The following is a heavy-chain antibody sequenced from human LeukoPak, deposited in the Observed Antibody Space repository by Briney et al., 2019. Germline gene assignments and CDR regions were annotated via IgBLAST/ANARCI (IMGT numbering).Heavy chain of an antibody. CDR2: ISYDGSNK. D-gene: IGHD3-9*01. CDR1: GFTFSSYA. Sequence: GGSLRLSCAASGFTFSSYAMHWVRQAPGKGLEWVAVISYDGSNKYYADSVKGRFTISRDNSKNTLYLQMNSPRAEDTAVYYCARDYDILTGYYFDYWGQGTLVTVSS. V-gene: IGHV3-30*04. J-gene: IGHJ4*02. CDR3: ARDYDILTGYYFDY.